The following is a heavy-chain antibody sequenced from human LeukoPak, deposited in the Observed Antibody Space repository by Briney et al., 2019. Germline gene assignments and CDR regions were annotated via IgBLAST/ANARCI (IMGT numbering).Heavy chain of an antibody. CDR2: INHSGST. D-gene: IGHD3-10*01. CDR3: ARGLLDTMVRGVIHYYYGMDV. V-gene: IGHV4-34*01. CDR1: GGSFSGYY. J-gene: IGHJ6*04. Sequence: PSKTLSLTCAVYGGSFSGYYWSWIRQPPGKGLEWTGEINHSGSTNYNPSLKSRVTISVDTSKNQFSLKLSSVTAADTAVYYCARGLLDTMVRGVIHYYYGMDVWGKGTTVTVSS.